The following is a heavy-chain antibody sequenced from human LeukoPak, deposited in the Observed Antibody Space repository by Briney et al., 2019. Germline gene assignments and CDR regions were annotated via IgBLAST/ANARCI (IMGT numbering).Heavy chain of an antibody. CDR3: AKDLQAGIIGNRRFDR. J-gene: IGHJ4*02. Sequence: PGGSLRLSCAASGFTFSSYAMSWVRQAPGKGLEWVSGISGSGDSTYYADSVKGRFTISRDNSKNTLYLQMNSLRAEDTALYYCAKDLQAGIIGNRRFDRWGQGTLVTVSS. CDR1: GFTFSSYA. V-gene: IGHV3-23*01. CDR2: ISGSGDST. D-gene: IGHD1-20*01.